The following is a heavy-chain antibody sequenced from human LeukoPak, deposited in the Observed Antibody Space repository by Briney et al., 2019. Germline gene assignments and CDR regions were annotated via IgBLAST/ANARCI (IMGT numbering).Heavy chain of an antibody. V-gene: IGHV3-21*01. Sequence: GGSLRLSCAASGFTFSSYSMNWVRQAPGKGLEWVSSISSSSSYIYYADSVKGRFTISRDNAKNSLYLQMNSLRAEDTAVYYCARDTVDTAMVYYFDYWGQGALVTVSS. CDR1: GFTFSSYS. J-gene: IGHJ4*02. CDR3: ARDTVDTAMVYYFDY. D-gene: IGHD5-18*01. CDR2: ISSSSSYI.